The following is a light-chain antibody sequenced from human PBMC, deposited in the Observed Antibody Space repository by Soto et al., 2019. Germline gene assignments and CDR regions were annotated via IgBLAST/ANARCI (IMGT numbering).Light chain of an antibody. CDR3: SSYTSSSTPYV. Sequence: QSALTQPASVSGSPGQSITISCTGTSRDVGGYNYVSWYQQHPGKAPKLMIYEVSNRPSGVSNRFSGSKSGHTASLTISGLQAEDEADYYCSSYTSSSTPYVFGTGTKLTVL. CDR2: EVS. CDR1: SRDVGGYNY. J-gene: IGLJ1*01. V-gene: IGLV2-14*01.